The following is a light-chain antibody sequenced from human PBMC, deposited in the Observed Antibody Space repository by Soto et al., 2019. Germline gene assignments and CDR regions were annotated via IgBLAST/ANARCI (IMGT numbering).Light chain of an antibody. CDR3: KPRRKWTPIK. Sequence: VFAQSPATLSLSPGERATLSCRASQSVSSYLAWYQQKPGQAPRLLIYDASNRATGIPARFSGSGSGTDFTIHISPIQPEDFDVHYCKPRRKWTPIKFGQGKRMAIK. J-gene: IGKJ5*01. CDR1: QSVSSY. V-gene: IGKV3-11*01. CDR2: DAS.